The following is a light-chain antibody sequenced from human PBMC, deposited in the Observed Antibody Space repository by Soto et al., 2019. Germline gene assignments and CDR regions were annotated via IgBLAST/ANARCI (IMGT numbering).Light chain of an antibody. CDR2: GAS. CDR1: QSVSSK. V-gene: IGKV3-15*01. CDR3: QQYNNWPGT. J-gene: IGKJ1*01. Sequence: EIVLTQSPGTLSVSPGERATLSCRASQSVSSKLAWYQKKPGQAPRLLLYGASTGATGIPARFSGSGSETEFTLSISSLQSEDFAVYYCQQYNNWPGTFGQGTKVEIK.